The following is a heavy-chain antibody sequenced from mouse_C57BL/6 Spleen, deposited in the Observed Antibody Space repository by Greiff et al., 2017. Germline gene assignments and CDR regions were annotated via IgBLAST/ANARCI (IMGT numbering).Heavy chain of an antibody. V-gene: IGHV5-12*01. Sequence: EVQGVESGGGLVQPGGSLKLSCAASGFTFSDYYMYWVRQTPEKRLEWVAYISNGGGSTYYPDTVKGRFTISRDNAKNTLYLQMSRLKSEDTAMYYCARHTYYYGSSYLDYWGQGTTLTVSS. CDR3: ARHTYYYGSSYLDY. CDR2: ISNGGGST. J-gene: IGHJ2*01. CDR1: GFTFSDYY. D-gene: IGHD1-1*01.